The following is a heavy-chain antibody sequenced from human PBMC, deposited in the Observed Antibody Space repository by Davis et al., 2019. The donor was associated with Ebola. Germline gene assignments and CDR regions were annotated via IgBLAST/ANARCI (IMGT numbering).Heavy chain of an antibody. CDR3: AKEDGYYDFWSGYYHYYYGMDV. Sequence: GESLKISCAASGFTFDDYAMHWVRQAPGKGLGWVSLISGDGGSTYYADSVKGRFTISRDNSKNSLYLQMNSLRTEDTALYYCAKEDGYYDFWSGYYHYYYGMDVWGQGTTVTVSS. CDR1: GFTFDDYA. D-gene: IGHD3-3*01. CDR2: ISGDGGST. V-gene: IGHV3-43*02. J-gene: IGHJ6*02.